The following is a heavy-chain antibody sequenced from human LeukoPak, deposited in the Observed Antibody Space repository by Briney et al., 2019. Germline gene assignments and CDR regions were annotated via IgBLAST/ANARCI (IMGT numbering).Heavy chain of an antibody. V-gene: IGHV3-23*01. Sequence: GGSLRLSCAASGFTFANYAMSWVRQGPGKGLEWVSTISGSGGSTYYADSVKGRFTISRDNSKNTLFLQMNSLRADDTAVYFCAKDQKSKAATGYDYWGQGTLVTVSS. D-gene: IGHD6-13*01. CDR1: GFTFANYA. J-gene: IGHJ4*02. CDR2: ISGSGGST. CDR3: AKDQKSKAATGYDY.